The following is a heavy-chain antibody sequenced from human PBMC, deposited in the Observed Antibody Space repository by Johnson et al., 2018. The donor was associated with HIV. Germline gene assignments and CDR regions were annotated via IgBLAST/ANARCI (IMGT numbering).Heavy chain of an antibody. V-gene: IGHV3-66*01. Sequence: VQLVESGGGLVQPGGSLRLSCAASGFTFSSSWMHWVCQAPGKGLEWVSVIYSGGSTYYADSVKGRFTISRDKVKNTLHLQMNSLRAEDTALYYCARDIFYTDTAFDIWGQGTMVTVSS. CDR3: ARDIFYTDTAFDI. CDR1: GFTFSSSW. CDR2: IYSGGST. J-gene: IGHJ3*02.